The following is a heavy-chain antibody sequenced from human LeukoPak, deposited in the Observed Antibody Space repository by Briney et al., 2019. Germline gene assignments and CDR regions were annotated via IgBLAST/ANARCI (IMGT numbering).Heavy chain of an antibody. CDR3: ARRSGSGNYYYFDY. J-gene: IGHJ4*02. V-gene: IGHV3-74*01. CDR1: GFTFSSYW. CDR2: INTDESIT. D-gene: IGHD3-10*01. Sequence: PGGSLRLSCAASGFTFSSYWMHWVRQAPGKGLVWVSLINTDESITTYADSVKGRFTISRDNAKNTLYLQMNSLRAEDTAVCYCARRSGSGNYYYFDYWGQGTLVTVSS.